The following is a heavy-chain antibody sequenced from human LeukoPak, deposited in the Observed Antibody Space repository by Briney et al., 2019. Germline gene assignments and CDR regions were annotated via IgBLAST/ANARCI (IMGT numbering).Heavy chain of an antibody. V-gene: IGHV1-18*01. CDR1: GYTFTSYG. D-gene: IGHD3-10*01. J-gene: IGHJ4*02. CDR3: ARGPDGSGSYYIPMDYFDY. CDR2: ISAYYGNT. Sequence: ASVKVSCKASGYTFTSYGISWVRQAPGQGLEWMGWISAYYGNTNYAQKLQGRVTMTTDTSTSTAYMELRSLRSDDTAVYYCARGPDGSGSYYIPMDYFDYWGQGTLVTVSS.